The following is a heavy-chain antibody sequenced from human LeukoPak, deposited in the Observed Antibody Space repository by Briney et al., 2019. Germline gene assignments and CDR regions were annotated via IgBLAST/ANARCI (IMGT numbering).Heavy chain of an antibody. Sequence: SETLSLTCTVSGGSISSYYWSWIRQPPGKGLEWIGYIYYSGSTNYNPSLKSRVTISVDTSKNQFSLKLSSVTAADTAVYYCASSFDYYDSSNWFDPWGQGTLVTVSS. D-gene: IGHD3-22*01. CDR3: ASSFDYYDSSNWFDP. V-gene: IGHV4-59*01. CDR1: GGSISSYY. CDR2: IYYSGST. J-gene: IGHJ5*02.